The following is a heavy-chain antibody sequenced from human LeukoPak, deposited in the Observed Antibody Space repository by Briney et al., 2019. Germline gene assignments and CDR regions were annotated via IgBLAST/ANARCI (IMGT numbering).Heavy chain of an antibody. CDR3: ARQDCSGDSCYFDY. V-gene: IGHV4-59*08. Sequence: SETLSLTCTVSGGSISSYYWSWIRQPPGKGLEWIGYIYYSGSTNYNPSLKSRVTISVDTSKNQFSLKLSSVTAADTAVYYCARQDCSGDSCYFDYWGQGTLVTVSS. CDR1: GGSISSYY. CDR2: IYYSGST. D-gene: IGHD2-15*01. J-gene: IGHJ4*02.